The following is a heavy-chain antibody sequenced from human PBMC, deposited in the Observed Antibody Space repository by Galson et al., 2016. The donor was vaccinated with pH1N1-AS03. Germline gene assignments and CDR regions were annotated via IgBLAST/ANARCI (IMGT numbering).Heavy chain of an antibody. D-gene: IGHD6-19*01. J-gene: IGHJ4*02. CDR3: ARDMLRPVGGTIVDY. CDR1: GFTFTNYW. Sequence: SLRLSCAASGFTFTNYWMSWVRQAPGKGPEWVANINQDGAKHYYVDSVRGRFTISRDNAKNSLYLQMNSLRVEDTAVYYGARDMLRPVGGTIVDYWGQGTLVTVSS. V-gene: IGHV3-7*01. CDR2: INQDGAKH.